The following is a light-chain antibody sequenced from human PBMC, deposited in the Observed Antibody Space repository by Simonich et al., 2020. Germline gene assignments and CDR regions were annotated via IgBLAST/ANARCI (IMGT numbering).Light chain of an antibody. CDR2: EFS. CDR1: NSDVGGYNY. Sequence: QSALTQPPSASGSPGQSVTISCTGTNSDVGGYNYVSWYQQHPGKAPKLMIYEFSKRPSGVPDRFSGSKSGNTASLTVSGLQAEDEADYYCSSYAGSNNLVFGGGTKLTVL. V-gene: IGLV2-8*01. CDR3: SSYAGSNNLV. J-gene: IGLJ3*02.